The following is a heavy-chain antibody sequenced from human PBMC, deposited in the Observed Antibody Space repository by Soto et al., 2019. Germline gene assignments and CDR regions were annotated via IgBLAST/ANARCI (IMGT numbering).Heavy chain of an antibody. CDR3: ARGGYSGYDYEGYYYYGMDV. Sequence: SVKVSCKASGGTFSSYAISWVRQAPGQGLEWMGGNIPIFGTANYAQKFQGRVTITADESTSTAYMELSSLRSEDTAVYYCARGGYSGYDYEGYYYYGMDVWGQGTTVTVS. D-gene: IGHD5-12*01. V-gene: IGHV1-69*13. CDR2: NIPIFGTA. CDR1: GGTFSSYA. J-gene: IGHJ6*02.